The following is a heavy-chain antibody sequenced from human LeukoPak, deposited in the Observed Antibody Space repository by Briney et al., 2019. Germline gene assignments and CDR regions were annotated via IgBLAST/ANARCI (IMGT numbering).Heavy chain of an antibody. J-gene: IGHJ4*02. CDR2: IYYSGST. D-gene: IGHD6-6*01. CDR1: GGSIISGDFY. CDR3: ARGDWSSSIDY. Sequence: SETLSLTCTVSGGSIISGDFYWIWIRQPPGKGLEWIGYIYYSGSTYYNPSLKSLITISVNTSKNQFSLKLSSVTAADTAVYYCARGDWSSSIDYWGQGTLVTVSS. V-gene: IGHV4-30-4*01.